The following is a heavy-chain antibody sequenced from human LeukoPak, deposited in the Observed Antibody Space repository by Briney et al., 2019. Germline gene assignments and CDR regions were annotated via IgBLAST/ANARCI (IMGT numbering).Heavy chain of an antibody. CDR1: GFTFSSYG. V-gene: IGHV3-30*02. D-gene: IGHD2-2*01. Sequence: PGGSLRLSCAASGFTFSSYGMHWVRQDPGKGLEWVAFIRYDGSNKYYADSVKGRFTISRDNSKNTLYLQMNSLRAEDTAVYYCVHCSSTSCYLDYFDYWGQGTLVTVSS. CDR3: VHCSSTSCYLDYFDY. J-gene: IGHJ4*02. CDR2: IRYDGSNK.